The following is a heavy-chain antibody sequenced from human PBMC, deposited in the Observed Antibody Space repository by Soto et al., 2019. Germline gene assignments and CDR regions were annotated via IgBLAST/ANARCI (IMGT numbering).Heavy chain of an antibody. Sequence: SETLPHTCTVSGGSISSSSYCWGWIRKPPGKGLEWIGSIYYSGSTYYNPSLKSRVTISVDTSKNQFSLKLSSVTAADTAVYYCARRVGNILTGYYLGHFDYWGQGTLVTVSS. CDR2: IYYSGST. CDR3: ARRVGNILTGYYLGHFDY. CDR1: GGSISSSSYC. V-gene: IGHV4-39*01. J-gene: IGHJ4*02. D-gene: IGHD3-9*01.